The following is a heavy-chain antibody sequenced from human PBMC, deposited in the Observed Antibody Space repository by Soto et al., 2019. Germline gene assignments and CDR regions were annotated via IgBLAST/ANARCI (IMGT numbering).Heavy chain of an antibody. CDR2: INHSGST. CDR3: ARVWFGELLIDY. Sequence: SETLSLTCAVYGGSFSGYYWSWIRQPPGKGLEWIGEINHSGSTNYNPSLKSRVTISVDTSKNQFSLKLSSVTAADTAVYYCARVWFGELLIDYWGQGTLVTVSS. CDR1: GGSFSGYY. D-gene: IGHD3-10*01. J-gene: IGHJ4*02. V-gene: IGHV4-34*01.